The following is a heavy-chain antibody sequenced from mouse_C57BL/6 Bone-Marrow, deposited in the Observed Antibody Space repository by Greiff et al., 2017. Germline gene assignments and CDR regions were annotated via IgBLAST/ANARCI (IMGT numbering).Heavy chain of an antibody. J-gene: IGHJ2*01. CDR2: IYIGNGYT. Sequence: VHVKQSGAELVRPGSSVKMSCKTSGYTFTSYGINWVKQRPGQGLEWIGYIYIGNGYTEYNEKFKGKATLTSDTSYSTDYLQLSSLTSEDSAIXYCATMVTTRENFDYWGQGTTLTVSS. D-gene: IGHD2-2*01. V-gene: IGHV1-58*01. CDR1: GYTFTSYG. CDR3: ATMVTTRENFDY.